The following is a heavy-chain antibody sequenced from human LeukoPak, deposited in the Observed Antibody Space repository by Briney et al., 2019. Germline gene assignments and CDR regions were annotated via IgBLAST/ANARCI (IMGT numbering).Heavy chain of an antibody. CDR1: GGSISSYY. J-gene: IGHJ4*02. CDR3: AGQRANFGEWAFDY. CDR2: INHGGHT. D-gene: IGHD3-10*01. Sequence: SETLSLTCTVSGGSISSYYWGWIRQPPGKGLEWIGSINHGGHTYYNPSLKSRVTISVDTSKNQFSLKLSSVTAADTALYYCAGQRANFGEWAFDYWGQGTLVTVSS. V-gene: IGHV4-39*01.